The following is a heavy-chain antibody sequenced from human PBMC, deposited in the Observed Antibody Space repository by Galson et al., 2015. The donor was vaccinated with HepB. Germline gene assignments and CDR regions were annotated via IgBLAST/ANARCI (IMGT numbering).Heavy chain of an antibody. J-gene: IGHJ4*02. V-gene: IGHV3-30*04. Sequence: SLRLSCAASGFTFSSYAMHWVRQAPGKGLEWVAVISYDGSNKYYADSVKGRFTISRDNSKNTLYLQMNSLRAEDTAVYYCARKTRGFDYWGQGTLVTVSS. CDR1: GFTFSSYA. CDR2: ISYDGSNK. CDR3: ARKTRGFDY.